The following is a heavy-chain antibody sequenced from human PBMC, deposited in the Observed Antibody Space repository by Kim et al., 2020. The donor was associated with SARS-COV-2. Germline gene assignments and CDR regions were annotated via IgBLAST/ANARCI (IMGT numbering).Heavy chain of an antibody. D-gene: IGHD2-2*01. CDR1: GGSFSGYY. CDR2: INHSGST. CDR3: ARGRAGRSTTLWVLAEYFQH. J-gene: IGHJ1*01. V-gene: IGHV4-34*01. Sequence: SETLSLTCAVYGGSFSGYYWSWIRQPPGKGLEWIGEINHSGSTNYNPSLKSRVTISVDTSKNQFSLKLSSVTAADTAVYYCARGRAGRSTTLWVLAEYFQHWGQGTLVTVSS.